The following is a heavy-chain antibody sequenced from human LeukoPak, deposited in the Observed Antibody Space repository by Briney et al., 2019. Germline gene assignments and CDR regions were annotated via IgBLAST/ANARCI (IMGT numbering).Heavy chain of an antibody. CDR3: AGPAGTYWYFDL. CDR2: IYYSGNS. CDR1: GGSISSDHYY. D-gene: IGHD1-26*01. J-gene: IGHJ2*01. V-gene: IGHV4-39*07. Sequence: SETLSLTCTVSGGSISSDHYYWGWIRQPPGKGLEWIGSIYYSGNSYYNPSLKSRVTMSVDTSKNQFSLKVSSVTAADAAVYYCAGPAGTYWYFDLWGRGTLVTVSS.